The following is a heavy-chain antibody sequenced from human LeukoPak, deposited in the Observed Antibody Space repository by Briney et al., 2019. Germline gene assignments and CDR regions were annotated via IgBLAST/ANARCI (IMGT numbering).Heavy chain of an antibody. CDR2: ISSSSYI. J-gene: IGHJ4*02. CDR1: GFTFSSYS. CDR3: ASRHSSGWYSYY. D-gene: IGHD6-19*01. Sequence: GGSLRLSCAASGFTFSSYSMNWVRQAPGKGLEWVSSISSSSYIYYADSVKGRFTISRDNAKNSLYLQMNSPRAEDTAVYYCASRHSSGWYSYYWGQGTLVTVSS. V-gene: IGHV3-21*01.